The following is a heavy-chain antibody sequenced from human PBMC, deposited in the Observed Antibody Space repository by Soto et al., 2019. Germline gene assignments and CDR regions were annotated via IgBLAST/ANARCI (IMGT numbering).Heavy chain of an antibody. J-gene: IGHJ6*02. Sequence: QVQLVQSGDEVRKPGSSVKVSCKASGYIFVNYGIAWVRQAPGQGLEWMGWISPYSGNTHYASKVQGRLTMTTDTSSSSAYMDLGSLTSDDTVVYSCALVHNYVIPTPQDVWGQGTTVTVSS. CDR2: ISPYSGNT. D-gene: IGHD3-16*02. V-gene: IGHV1-18*01. CDR1: GYIFVNYG. CDR3: ALVHNYVIPTPQDV.